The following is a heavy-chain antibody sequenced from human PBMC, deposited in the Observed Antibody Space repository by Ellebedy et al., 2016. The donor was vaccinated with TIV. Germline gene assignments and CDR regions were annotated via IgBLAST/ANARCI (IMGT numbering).Heavy chain of an antibody. CDR2: INPSGGST. CDR3: ARDSGSYAGGYGMDV. D-gene: IGHD1-26*01. CDR1: GYTFTSHY. J-gene: IGHJ6*02. V-gene: IGHV1-46*01. Sequence: AASVKVSCKASGYTFTSHYFHWVRQAPGQGLEWMGIINPSGGSTSYAQKFQGRVTMTRDTSTSTVYMELSSLRSEDTAVYYCARDSGSYAGGYGMDVWGQGTTVTVSS.